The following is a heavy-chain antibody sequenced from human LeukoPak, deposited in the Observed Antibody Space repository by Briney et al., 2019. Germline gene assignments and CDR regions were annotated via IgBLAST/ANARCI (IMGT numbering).Heavy chain of an antibody. J-gene: IGHJ4*02. D-gene: IGHD2-2*01. V-gene: IGHV1-18*01. CDR2: ISAYNGNT. CDR1: GSTFTSYG. Sequence: ASVKVSCKASGSTFTSYGISWVRQAPGQGLEWMGWISAYNGNTNYAQKLQGRVTMTTDTSTSTAYMELRSLRSDDTAVYYCATRLGYCSSTSCYPYCFDYWGQGTLVTVSS. CDR3: ATRLGYCSSTSCYPYCFDY.